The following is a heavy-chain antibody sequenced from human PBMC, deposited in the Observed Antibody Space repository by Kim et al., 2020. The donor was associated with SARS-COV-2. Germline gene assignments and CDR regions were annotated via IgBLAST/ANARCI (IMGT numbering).Heavy chain of an antibody. Sequence: GGSLRLSCAASGFTFSSYAMHWVRQAPGKGLEWVAVISYDGSNKYYADSVKGRFTISRDNSKNTLYLQMNSLRAEDTAVYYCARDHRANWAAAGISDYWGQGTLVTVSS. V-gene: IGHV3-30-3*01. J-gene: IGHJ4*02. CDR1: GFTFSSYA. CDR2: ISYDGSNK. D-gene: IGHD6-13*01. CDR3: ARDHRANWAAAGISDY.